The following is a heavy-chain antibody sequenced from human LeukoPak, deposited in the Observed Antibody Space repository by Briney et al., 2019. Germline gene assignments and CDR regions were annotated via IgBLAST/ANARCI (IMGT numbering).Heavy chain of an antibody. CDR1: GFTFTNYL. V-gene: IGHV3-7*01. D-gene: IGHD6-13*01. CDR3: ARDRESNWCPFLDS. J-gene: IGHJ4*02. CDR2: IKEDGSGK. Sequence: PGGSLRLSCATSGFTFTNYLMSWVRQTPGKGLEWVANIKEDGSGKWYVDSVRGRFTISRDNAKNSLYLQMNSLRAEDTAVYYCARDRESNWCPFLDSWGQGTLVTVSS.